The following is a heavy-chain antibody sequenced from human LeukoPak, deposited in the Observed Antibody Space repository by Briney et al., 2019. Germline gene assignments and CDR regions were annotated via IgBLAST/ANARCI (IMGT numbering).Heavy chain of an antibody. CDR2: IYTSGST. CDR3: ARQARTLVGPVLWFDP. J-gene: IGHJ5*02. CDR1: GGSISSYY. V-gene: IGHV4-4*09. Sequence: SETLSLTCTVSGGSISSYYWSWIRQPPGKGLEWIGCIYTSGSTNYNPSLKSRVTISVDTSKNQFSLKLSSVTAADTAVYYCARQARTLVGPVLWFDPWGQGTLVTVSS. D-gene: IGHD1-26*01.